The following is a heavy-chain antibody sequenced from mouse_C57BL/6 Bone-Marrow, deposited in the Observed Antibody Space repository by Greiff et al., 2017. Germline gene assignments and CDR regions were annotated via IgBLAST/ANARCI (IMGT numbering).Heavy chain of an antibody. Sequence: VQLQQSGAELVRPGASVKLSCTASGFNITDDYMHWVKQRPEQGLEWIGWLDPENGDTDYASKFQGKATITADPSSNTAYLQLSSLTSEDTAVYYCTTVITTVVAYYWYFDVWGTGTTVTVSS. V-gene: IGHV14-4*01. J-gene: IGHJ1*03. D-gene: IGHD1-1*01. CDR1: GFNITDDY. CDR2: LDPENGDT. CDR3: TTVITTVVAYYWYFDV.